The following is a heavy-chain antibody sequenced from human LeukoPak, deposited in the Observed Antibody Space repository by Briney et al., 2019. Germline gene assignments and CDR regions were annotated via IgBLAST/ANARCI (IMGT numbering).Heavy chain of an antibody. CDR1: GYTFTSYG. J-gene: IGHJ4*02. V-gene: IGHV1-18*01. CDR2: NSAYNGNT. Sequence: GASVKVSCKASGYTFTSYGISWVRQAPGQGLEWMGWNSAYNGNTNYAQKHQGRVTMTTDTSTSTAYMELRSLRSDDTAVYYCARVGGKTTGTTLSWVDYWGQGTLVTVSS. D-gene: IGHD1-1*01. CDR3: ARVGGKTTGTTLSWVDY.